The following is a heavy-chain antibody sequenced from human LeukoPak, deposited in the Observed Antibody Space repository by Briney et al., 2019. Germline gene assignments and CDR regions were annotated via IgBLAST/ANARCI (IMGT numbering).Heavy chain of an antibody. D-gene: IGHD3-16*01. V-gene: IGHV4-61*02. Sequence: SETLSLTCTVSGDSISSGDYYWSWIRQPAGKGLEWIGRISSSGSTNYNPSLKSRVTISVDTSKNQFSLKLSSVTAADTAVYYCARVRSKDVWRSYGSYYYYYYMDVWGKGTTVTISS. J-gene: IGHJ6*03. CDR3: ARVRSKDVWRSYGSYYYYYYMDV. CDR2: ISSSGST. CDR1: GDSISSGDYY.